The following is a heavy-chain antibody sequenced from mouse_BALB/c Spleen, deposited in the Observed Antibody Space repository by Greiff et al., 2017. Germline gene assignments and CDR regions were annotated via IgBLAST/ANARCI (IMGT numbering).Heavy chain of an antibody. CDR1: GYSFTGYN. J-gene: IGHJ3*01. V-gene: IGHV1-39*01. CDR2: IDPYYGGT. CDR3: AREGGTTVRVPGPWFAY. D-gene: IGHD1-1*01. Sequence: VQLQQSGPELEKPGASVKISCKASGYSFTGYNMNWVKQSNGKSLEWIGNIDPYYGGTSYNQKFKGKATLTVDKSSSTAYMQLKSLTSEDSAVYYCAREGGTTVRVPGPWFAYWGQGTLVTVSA.